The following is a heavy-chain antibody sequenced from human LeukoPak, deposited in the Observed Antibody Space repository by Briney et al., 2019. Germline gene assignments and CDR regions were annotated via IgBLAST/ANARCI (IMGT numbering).Heavy chain of an antibody. J-gene: IGHJ4*02. D-gene: IGHD2-15*01. Sequence: PGGSLRLSCAASGFTFSSYAMHWVRQAPGKGLEWVALIPYDGSNKYYADSVKGRFTVSRDNSKNTLYLQMNSLRAEDTAVYYCAKDDSGGSYDDYWGQGTLVTVSS. V-gene: IGHV3-30*04. CDR1: GFTFSSYA. CDR2: IPYDGSNK. CDR3: AKDDSGGSYDDY.